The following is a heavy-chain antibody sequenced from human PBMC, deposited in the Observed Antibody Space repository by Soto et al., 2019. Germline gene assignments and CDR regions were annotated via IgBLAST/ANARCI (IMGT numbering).Heavy chain of an antibody. CDR2: IWYDGSNK. D-gene: IGHD1-26*01. CDR3: ARDRGSQSYYYYGMDV. CDR1: GFTFSSYG. Sequence: GGSLRLSCAASGFTFSSYGMHWVRQAPGKGLEWVAVIWYDGSNKYYADSVKGRFTISRDNSKNTLYLQMNSLRAEDTAVYYCARDRGSQSYYYYGMDVWGQGTTVTVSS. V-gene: IGHV3-33*01. J-gene: IGHJ6*02.